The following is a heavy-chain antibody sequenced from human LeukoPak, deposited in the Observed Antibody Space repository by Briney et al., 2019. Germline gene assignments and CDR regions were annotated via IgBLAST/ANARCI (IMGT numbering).Heavy chain of an antibody. J-gene: IGHJ4*02. CDR3: ARVTSDSSGFAYYFDL. CDR1: GFTFSSYD. D-gene: IGHD3-22*01. Sequence: GGSLRLSCAASGFTFSSYDMHWVRQATGKGLEWVSAIDTAGDTYYPGSVKGRFTISRENARNSLYLQMSSLRAGDTAVYYCARVTSDSSGFAYYFDLWGQGTLVTVSS. CDR2: IDTAGDT. V-gene: IGHV3-13*01.